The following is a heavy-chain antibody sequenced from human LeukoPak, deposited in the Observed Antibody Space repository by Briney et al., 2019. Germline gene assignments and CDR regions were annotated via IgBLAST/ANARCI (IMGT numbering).Heavy chain of an antibody. CDR2: IYYSGTT. CDR1: GGSINNYY. CDR3: ARGYGSGWYFGD. V-gene: IGHV4-59*12. D-gene: IGHD6-19*01. J-gene: IGHJ4*02. Sequence: SETLSLTCTVSGGSINNYYWSWTRQPPGKELEWIGYIYYSGTTNYNPSLESRVTISVDTSKNQFSLKLSSVTAADTAVYYCARGYGSGWYFGDWGQGTLVTVSS.